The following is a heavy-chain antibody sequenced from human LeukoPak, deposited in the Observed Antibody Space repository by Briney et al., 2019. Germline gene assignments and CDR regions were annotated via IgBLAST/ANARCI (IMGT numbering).Heavy chain of an antibody. CDR2: IYHSGST. Sequence: SETLSLTCAVSGYSMSSGYYWGWIRQPPGKGLEWIGSIYHSGSTYYNPSLKSRVTISVDTSKNQFSLKLSSVTAADTAVYYCARAQPLRKKYYMDVWGKGTTVTVSS. CDR1: GYSMSSGYY. J-gene: IGHJ6*03. V-gene: IGHV4-38-2*01. CDR3: ARAQPLRKKYYMDV. D-gene: IGHD3-3*01.